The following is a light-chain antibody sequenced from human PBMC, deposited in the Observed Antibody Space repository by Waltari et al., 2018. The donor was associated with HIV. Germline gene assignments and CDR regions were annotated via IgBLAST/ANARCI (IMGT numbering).Light chain of an antibody. Sequence: SFELTQPPSVSVSPGQTARITCSGDALADQYVYWYQQKAGQALVLVMDKDGEMPSGVPERFFASTSGTTVTLINSGVQAEDEADYYCQSADSSDSSYVFGSGTKVTVL. V-gene: IGLV3-25*03. J-gene: IGLJ1*01. CDR2: KDG. CDR1: ALADQY. CDR3: QSADSSDSSYV.